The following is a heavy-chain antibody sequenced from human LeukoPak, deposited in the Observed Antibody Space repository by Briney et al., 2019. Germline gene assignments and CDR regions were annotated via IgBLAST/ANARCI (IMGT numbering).Heavy chain of an antibody. CDR1: GFTFSSYG. V-gene: IGHV3-23*01. CDR2: ISGSGGST. J-gene: IGHJ4*02. CDR3: ARDQSYGSGLRPRRAIDY. Sequence: GGSLRLSCAASGFTFSSYGMSWVRQAPGKGLEWVSAISGSGGSTYYADSVKGRFTISRDNAKNSLYLQMNSLRAEDTAVYYCARDQSYGSGLRPRRAIDYWGQGTLVTVSS. D-gene: IGHD3-10*01.